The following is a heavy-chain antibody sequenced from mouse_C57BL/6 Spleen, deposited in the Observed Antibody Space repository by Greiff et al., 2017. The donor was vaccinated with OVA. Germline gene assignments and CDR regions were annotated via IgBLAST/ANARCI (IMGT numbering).Heavy chain of an antibody. CDR2: INPNNGGT. CDR3: ERFEGHSSGYAWFAY. D-gene: IGHD3-2*02. J-gene: IGHJ3*01. Sequence: EVQLQQSGPEPVKPGASVKISCKASGYTFTDYYMNWVKQSHGKSLEWIGDINPNNGGTSYNQKFKGKATLTVDKSSSTAYMELRSLTSEDSAVYYCERFEGHSSGYAWFAYWGQGTLVTVSA. V-gene: IGHV1-26*01. CDR1: GYTFTDYY.